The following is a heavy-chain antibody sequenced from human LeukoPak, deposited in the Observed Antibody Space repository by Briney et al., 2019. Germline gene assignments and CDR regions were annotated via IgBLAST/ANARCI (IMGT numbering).Heavy chain of an antibody. CDR1: GYTFTSYD. J-gene: IGHJ5*02. CDR2: MNPNSGNT. D-gene: IGHD3-10*01. V-gene: IGHV1-8*01. CDR3: ARGGEALWFGELNWFDP. Sequence: ASVKVSCKASGYTFTSYDINWVRQATGQGLEWMGWMNPNSGNTGYAQKFQGRVTITRDTSTSTVYMELSSLRSEDTAVYYCARGGEALWFGELNWFDPWGQGTLVTVSS.